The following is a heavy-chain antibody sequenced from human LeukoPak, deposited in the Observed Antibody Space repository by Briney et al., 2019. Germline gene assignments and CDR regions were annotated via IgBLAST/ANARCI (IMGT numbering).Heavy chain of an antibody. J-gene: IGHJ3*02. CDR2: ISSSGSTI. CDR1: GFTFSSYE. V-gene: IGHV3-48*03. CDR3: AREWGGCSSTSCSIGAFDI. D-gene: IGHD2-2*01. Sequence: QPGGSLRLSCAASGFTFSSYEMNWVRQAPGKGLEWVSYISSSGSTIYYADSVKGRFTISRDNAKNSLYLQMNSLRAEDTAVYYCAREWGGCSSTSCSIGAFDIWGQGTMVTVSS.